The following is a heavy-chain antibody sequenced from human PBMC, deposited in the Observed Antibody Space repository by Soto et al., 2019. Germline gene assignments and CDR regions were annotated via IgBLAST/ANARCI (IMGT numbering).Heavy chain of an antibody. V-gene: IGHV1-46*01. D-gene: IGHD3-10*01. CDR3: AKDLASHGSGSYQGSY. CDR1: GDTFTSYY. Sequence: ASVKVSCKAPGDTFTSYYMHSVRQAPGHGLEWMGVINPNGGSTRFAHKFHGRFTISRDNSKNTLSLQMNSLRAEDTAVYYCAKDLASHGSGSYQGSYWGQGTLVTVSS. J-gene: IGHJ4*02. CDR2: INPNGGST.